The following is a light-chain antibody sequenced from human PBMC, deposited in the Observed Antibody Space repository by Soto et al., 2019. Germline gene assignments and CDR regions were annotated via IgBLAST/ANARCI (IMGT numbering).Light chain of an antibody. CDR2: RTS. CDR1: QSISSN. Sequence: EVTKSRATVSVSPGERATLSCRASQSISSNLAWYQQKPGQAPRLLMFRTSSRATGFPARFSGSGSGTEFNLTISSLQSEHFGGYYCQQYTTLPRATFGGGTKVDI. V-gene: IGKV3-15*01. J-gene: IGKJ4*01. CDR3: QQYTTLPRAT.